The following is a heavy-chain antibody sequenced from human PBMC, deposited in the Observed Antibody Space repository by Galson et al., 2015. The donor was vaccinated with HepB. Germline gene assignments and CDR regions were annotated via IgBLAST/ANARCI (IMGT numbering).Heavy chain of an antibody. J-gene: IGHJ6*02. D-gene: IGHD3-10*02. Sequence: PALVKPTQTLTLTCTFSGFSLTTSGVGVHWIRQPPGKALEWLALIYWNDNQHFSPALKSRLTVTRDTSKNQVVFTMTNVDPVDTATYYCAHSDMLNYYYGLDVWGQGTTVTVSS. CDR1: GFSLTTSGVG. V-gene: IGHV2-5*01. CDR3: AHSDMLNYYYGLDV. CDR2: IYWNDNQ.